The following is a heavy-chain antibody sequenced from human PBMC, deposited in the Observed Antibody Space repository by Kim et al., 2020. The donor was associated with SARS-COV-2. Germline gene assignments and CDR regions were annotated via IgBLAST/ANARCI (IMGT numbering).Heavy chain of an antibody. J-gene: IGHJ5*02. CDR3: ASSSKVRRFDP. Sequence: KFQGRVTITRDTSASTAYMELSSLRSEDTAVYYCASSSKVRRFDPWGQGTLVTVSS. V-gene: IGHV1-3*01.